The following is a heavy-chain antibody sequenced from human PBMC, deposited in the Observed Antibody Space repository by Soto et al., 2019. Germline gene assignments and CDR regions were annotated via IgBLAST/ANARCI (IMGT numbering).Heavy chain of an antibody. CDR2: IYYSGST. Sequence: SETLSLTCTVSGGSISSYYWSWIRQPPGKGLEWIGYIYYSGSTNYNPSLKSRVTISVDTSKNQFSLKLSSVTAADTAVYYCARHYDILTGTGDYWGQGTLVTVSS. CDR1: GGSISSYY. CDR3: ARHYDILTGTGDY. D-gene: IGHD3-9*01. V-gene: IGHV4-59*08. J-gene: IGHJ4*02.